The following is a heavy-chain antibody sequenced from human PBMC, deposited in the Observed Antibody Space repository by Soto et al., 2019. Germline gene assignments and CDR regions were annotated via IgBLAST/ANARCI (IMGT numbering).Heavy chain of an antibody. Sequence: SETLSLTCTVSGGSISSYYWSWIRQPPGKGLEWIGYIYYSGSTNYNPSLKSRVTISVDTSKNQFSLKLSFVTAADTAVYYCARGLYYDFWSGYYTANWFDPWGQGTLVTVSS. D-gene: IGHD3-3*01. J-gene: IGHJ5*02. CDR1: GGSISSYY. V-gene: IGHV4-59*01. CDR3: ARGLYYDFWSGYYTANWFDP. CDR2: IYYSGST.